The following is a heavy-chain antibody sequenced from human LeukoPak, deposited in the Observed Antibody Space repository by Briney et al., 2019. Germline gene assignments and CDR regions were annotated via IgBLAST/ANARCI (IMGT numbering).Heavy chain of an antibody. CDR1: GGSFSGYY. V-gene: IGHV4-34*01. Sequence: LETLSLTCAVYGGSFSGYYWSWIRQPPGKGLEWIGEIEYSGSTNYNPSLKSRLTISIDTSMNQFSLKLSSVTAADTAVYYCARWVPPYYSGSGVDYWGQGTLVTVSS. D-gene: IGHD3-10*01. J-gene: IGHJ4*02. CDR3: ARWVPPYYSGSGVDY. CDR2: IEYSGST.